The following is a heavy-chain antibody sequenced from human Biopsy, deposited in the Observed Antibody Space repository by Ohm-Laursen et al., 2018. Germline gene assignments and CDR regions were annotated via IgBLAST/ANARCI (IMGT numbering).Heavy chain of an antibody. CDR3: ARGPLGPLLEWLLFQTSIDV. Sequence: SVKVSCKASGYTFTDYYIHWVRQAPGQGLEWMGWVNPNNGDKKFAPDFQGRLTMTRDKSISTACMELIRLRSDDTAVYYCARGPLGPLLEWLLFQTSIDVWGQGTTVTVSS. V-gene: IGHV1-2*07. CDR1: GYTFTDYY. CDR2: VNPNNGDK. D-gene: IGHD3-3*01. J-gene: IGHJ6*02.